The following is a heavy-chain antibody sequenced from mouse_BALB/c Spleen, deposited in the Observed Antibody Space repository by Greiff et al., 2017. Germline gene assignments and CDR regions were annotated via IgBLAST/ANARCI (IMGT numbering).Heavy chain of an antibody. J-gene: IGHJ3*01. CDR3: AKPLFGGFAY. Sequence: QVQLQQSGPGLVAPSQSLSITCTVSGFSLPSLGVSRVRQPPGKGLEWLGVIWGDGSTNYHSALISRLSLSKDNSKSQVFLKLNSLQTDDTATYYCAKPLFGGFAYWGQGTLVTVSA. V-gene: IGHV2-3*01. CDR2: IWGDGST. D-gene: IGHD1-1*01. CDR1: GFSLPSLG.